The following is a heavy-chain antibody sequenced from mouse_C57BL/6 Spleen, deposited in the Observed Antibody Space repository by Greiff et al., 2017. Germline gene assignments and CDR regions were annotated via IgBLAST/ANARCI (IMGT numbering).Heavy chain of an antibody. V-gene: IGHV1-55*01. D-gene: IGHD1-1*01. CDR2: IYPGSGST. CDR3: ARSEYYGSSLYYFDY. Sequence: VQLQQPGAELVKPGASVKMSCKASGYTFTSYWITWVKQRPGQGLEWIGDIYPGSGSTNYNEKFKSKATLTVDTSSSTAYMQLSSLTSEDSAVYYCARSEYYGSSLYYFDYWGQGTTLTVSS. CDR1: GYTFTSYW. J-gene: IGHJ2*01.